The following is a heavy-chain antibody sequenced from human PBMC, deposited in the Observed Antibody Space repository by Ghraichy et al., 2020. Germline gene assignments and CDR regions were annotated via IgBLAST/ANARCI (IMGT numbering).Heavy chain of an antibody. CDR3: VKDFNIEAAGRSFQY. J-gene: IGHJ1*01. CDR1: GFTFSRYA. V-gene: IGHV3-23*01. Sequence: GGSLRLSCAASGFTFSRYAMIWVRQAPGKGPEWVSGISSSGDRTYYADSVKGRFTISRDNSKNMLSVQMNSLRAEDTAVYYYVKDFNIEAAGRSFQYWGQGTLVTVSS. D-gene: IGHD6-13*01. CDR2: ISSSGDRT.